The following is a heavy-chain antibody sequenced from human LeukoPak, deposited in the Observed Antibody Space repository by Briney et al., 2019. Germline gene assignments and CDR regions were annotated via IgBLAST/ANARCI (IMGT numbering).Heavy chain of an antibody. J-gene: IGHJ4*02. V-gene: IGHV3-7*01. CDR2: IKQDGSEK. Sequence: GGSLRLSCAASGFTFSNSWMTWVRQAPGKGLEWVANIKQDGSEKYYVDSVKGRFTISRDNAKNSLYLQMNSLRAEDTAVYYCASPGIAAAGGYWGQGTLVTVSS. CDR1: GFTFSNSW. CDR3: ASPGIAAAGGY. D-gene: IGHD6-13*01.